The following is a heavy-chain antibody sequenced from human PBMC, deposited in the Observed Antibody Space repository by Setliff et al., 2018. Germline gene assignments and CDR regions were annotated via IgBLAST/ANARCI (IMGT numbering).Heavy chain of an antibody. V-gene: IGHV4-4*08. Sequence: SETLSLTCTVSGGSISSYYWSWIRQPPGKGLEWIGYIYASGSANYNPSLKSRVTLSVDTSKNQFSLKVSSVTAADTAVYYCARAPPNRYSGSYEYFYMDVWGKGTTVTVSS. CDR3: ARAPPNRYSGSYEYFYMDV. J-gene: IGHJ6*03. D-gene: IGHD1-26*01. CDR2: IYASGSA. CDR1: GGSISSYY.